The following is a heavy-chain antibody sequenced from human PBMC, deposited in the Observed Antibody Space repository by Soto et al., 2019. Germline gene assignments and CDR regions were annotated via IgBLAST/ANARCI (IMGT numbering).Heavy chain of an antibody. CDR2: IYHSGST. CDR1: GVSISRSNW. D-gene: IGHD4-17*01. Sequence: TLSLTCAFSGVSISRSNWWSWVRQPPGKGLEWIGEIYHSGSTNYNPSLKSRVTISVDKSKNQFSLKLSSVTAADTAVYYCARLGYGGNSVDYWGQGTLVTVSS. J-gene: IGHJ4*02. V-gene: IGHV4-4*02. CDR3: ARLGYGGNSVDY.